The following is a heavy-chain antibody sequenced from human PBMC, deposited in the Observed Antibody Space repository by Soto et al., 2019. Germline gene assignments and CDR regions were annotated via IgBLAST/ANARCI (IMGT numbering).Heavy chain of an antibody. CDR3: ASGRGYSYGLDP. Sequence: QVQLQESGPGLMKPSQTLSLTCTVSGDSISSVYNYWSWIRQPPGEGLEWIGFISYSGTTSYSPSLKSRLAISLDTSKNQFSLSLTSVTAADTAVYYCASGRGYSYGLDPWGQGTLVTVSS. CDR2: ISYSGTT. CDR1: GDSISSVYNY. V-gene: IGHV4-30-4*01. D-gene: IGHD5-12*01. J-gene: IGHJ5*02.